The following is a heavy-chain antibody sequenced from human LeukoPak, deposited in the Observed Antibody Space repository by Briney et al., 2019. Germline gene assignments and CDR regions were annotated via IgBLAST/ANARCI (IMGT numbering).Heavy chain of an antibody. Sequence: KSSETLSLTCTVSGGGSINGHYWSWIRQPPGKGLEWIGFVSYAGRTKYNPSLQSRVTISVATSENNFSLKLTSVTTADTAVYYCARLLDNDSSGDPDTFDMWGQGTVVIVSS. CDR3: ARLLDNDSSGDPDTFDM. V-gene: IGHV4-59*11. CDR1: GGGSINGHY. D-gene: IGHD3-22*01. J-gene: IGHJ3*02. CDR2: VSYAGRT.